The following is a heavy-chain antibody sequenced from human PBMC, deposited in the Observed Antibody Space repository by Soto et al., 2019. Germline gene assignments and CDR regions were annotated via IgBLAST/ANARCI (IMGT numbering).Heavy chain of an antibody. CDR1: GFTFTSSA. D-gene: IGHD5-18*01. Sequence: SVKVSCKASGFTFTSSAVQWVRQARGQRLEWIGWIVVGSGNTNYAQKFQERVTITRDMSTSTAYMELSSLRSEDTAVYYCAAGFGYSFEMGYWGQGTLVTVSS. CDR3: AAGFGYSFEMGY. V-gene: IGHV1-58*01. J-gene: IGHJ4*02. CDR2: IVVGSGNT.